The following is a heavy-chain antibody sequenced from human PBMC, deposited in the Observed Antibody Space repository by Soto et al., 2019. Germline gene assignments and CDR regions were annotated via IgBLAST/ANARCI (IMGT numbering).Heavy chain of an antibody. V-gene: IGHV1-24*01. CDR1: GNTLTELS. CDR2: FDPEDDEP. D-gene: IGHD3-16*01. CDR3: APMLGLTMLTLDAFDI. J-gene: IGHJ3*02. Sequence: ASVKVSCKVSGNTLTELSVHWVRQAPGKGLDWMGGFDPEDDEPIYAQKFQGRVTMAEDTSTDTAYMELSSLTSEDTAIYYCAPMLGLTMLTLDAFDIWGQGTLVTVSS.